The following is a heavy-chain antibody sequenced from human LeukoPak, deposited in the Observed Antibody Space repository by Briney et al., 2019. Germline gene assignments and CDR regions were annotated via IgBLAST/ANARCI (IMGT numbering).Heavy chain of an antibody. Sequence: WETLSLTCTVSGGSIRSYYWSWIRQPAGKGLEWIGRIYTSGSTNYNPSLKSRVTMSVDTSKNQFSLKLSSVTAADTAVYYCARETYYYDSSGYHYYYYMDVWGKGTTVTIS. CDR3: ARETYYYDSSGYHYYYYMDV. J-gene: IGHJ6*03. CDR1: GGSIRSYY. CDR2: IYTSGST. D-gene: IGHD3-22*01. V-gene: IGHV4-4*07.